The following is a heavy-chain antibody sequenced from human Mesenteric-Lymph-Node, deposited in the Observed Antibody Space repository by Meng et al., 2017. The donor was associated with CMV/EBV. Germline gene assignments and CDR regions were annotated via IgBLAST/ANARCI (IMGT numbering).Heavy chain of an antibody. CDR3: ARDSVAGSGLDY. V-gene: IGHV4-31*03. Sequence: TGSVGAISSGGYYWSWIRQHPGKGLEWIGYINDSGSTASNPSLKSRVTISVDTSKNQFSLKLTSVTAADTAFYYCARDSVAGSGLDYWGQGTLVTVSS. CDR2: INDSGST. J-gene: IGHJ4*02. D-gene: IGHD6-19*01. CDR1: VGAISSGGYY.